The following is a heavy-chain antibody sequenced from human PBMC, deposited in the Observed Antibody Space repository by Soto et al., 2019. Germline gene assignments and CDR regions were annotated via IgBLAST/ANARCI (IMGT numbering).Heavy chain of an antibody. J-gene: IGHJ4*02. Sequence: SETLSLTCAVYGGSFSGYYWSWIRQPPGKGLEWIGEINHSGSTNYNPSLKSRVTISVDTSKNQFSLKLSSVTAADTAVYYCATLFPAAPEFIAAPADSWGQGTLVTAAS. D-gene: IGHD6-6*01. CDR2: INHSGST. V-gene: IGHV4-34*01. CDR1: GGSFSGYY. CDR3: ATLFPAAPEFIAAPADS.